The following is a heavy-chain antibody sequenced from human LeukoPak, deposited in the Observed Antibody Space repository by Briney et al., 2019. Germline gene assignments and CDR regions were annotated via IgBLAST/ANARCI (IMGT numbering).Heavy chain of an antibody. Sequence: ETLSLTCAVYGGSFSGYYWSWVRQAPGKGLEWVANIKHDGIEMNYADSAKGRFTISRDNAKNSLYLQMTSLRAEDTALYYCTRATGWYPDYWGQGTLITVSS. CDR2: IKHDGIEM. V-gene: IGHV3-7*01. CDR1: GGSFSGYY. CDR3: TRATGWYPDY. J-gene: IGHJ4*02. D-gene: IGHD6-19*01.